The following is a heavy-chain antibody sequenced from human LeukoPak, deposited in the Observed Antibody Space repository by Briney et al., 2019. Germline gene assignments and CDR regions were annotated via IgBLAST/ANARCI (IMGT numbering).Heavy chain of an antibody. CDR1: GGSISSSSYY. J-gene: IGHJ4*02. Sequence: PSETLSLTCTVSGGSISSSSYYWGWIRQPPGKGPEWIGSIYYSGSTYYNPSLKSRVTISVDTSKNQFSLKLSSVTAADTAVYYCARLQGIAVHWGQGTLVTVSS. CDR2: IYYSGST. D-gene: IGHD6-19*01. V-gene: IGHV4-39*01. CDR3: ARLQGIAVH.